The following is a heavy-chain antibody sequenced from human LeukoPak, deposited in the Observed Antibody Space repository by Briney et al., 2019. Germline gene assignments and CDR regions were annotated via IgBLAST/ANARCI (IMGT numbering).Heavy chain of an antibody. D-gene: IGHD6-19*01. CDR2: IYYSGST. Sequence: SETLSLTCTVSGGSISSSSYYWGWIRQPPGKGLEWIGSIYYSGSTYYNPSLKSRVTISVDTSKNQFSLKLGSVTAADTAVYYCARDPLSGPPDYWGQGTLVTVSS. CDR1: GGSISSSSYY. J-gene: IGHJ4*02. CDR3: ARDPLSGPPDY. V-gene: IGHV4-39*07.